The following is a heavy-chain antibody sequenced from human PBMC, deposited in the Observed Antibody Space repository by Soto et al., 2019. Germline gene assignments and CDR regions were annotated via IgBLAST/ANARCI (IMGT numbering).Heavy chain of an antibody. J-gene: IGHJ5*02. V-gene: IGHV1-3*01. CDR2: INAGNGNT. CDR1: GYTFTSYA. CDR3: ARWGDCSGGSCYPNWFDP. Sequence: QVQLVQSGAEVKKPGASVKVSCKASGYTFTSYAMHWVRQAPGQRLEWKGWINAGNGNTKYSQKFQGRVTITRDTSASTAYMELSSLRSEDTAVYYCARWGDCSGGSCYPNWFDPWGQGTLVTVSS. D-gene: IGHD2-15*01.